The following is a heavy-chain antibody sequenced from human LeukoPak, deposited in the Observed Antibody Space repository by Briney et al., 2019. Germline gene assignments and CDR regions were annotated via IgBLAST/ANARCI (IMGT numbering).Heavy chain of an antibody. Sequence: PSQTLSLPCTVSGGSISSGDYYWSWIRQPPGKGLEWIGYIYYSGSTYYNPSPKSRVTISVDTSKNQFSLKLSSVTAADTAVYYCARVVFPFGVVIITPGTFDYWGQGTLVTVSS. CDR2: IYYSGST. J-gene: IGHJ4*02. V-gene: IGHV4-30-4*08. CDR1: GGSISSGDYY. D-gene: IGHD3-3*01. CDR3: ARVVFPFGVVIITPGTFDY.